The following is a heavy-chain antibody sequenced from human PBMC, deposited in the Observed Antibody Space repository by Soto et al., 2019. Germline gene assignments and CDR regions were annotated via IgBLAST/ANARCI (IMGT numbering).Heavy chain of an antibody. J-gene: IGHJ6*02. CDR2: IDPIDSYT. D-gene: IGHD2-2*01. Sequence: GESLNISYKGSGYSFTSYWISWVRQMPGKGLEWRGRIDPIDSYTNYSPSFQGHVSISAAKSISTAYLRWRGRKPSDTAMYYCARPASTSPFDYYYGMDVWGQGTTVTVSS. CDR1: GYSFTSYW. CDR3: ARPASTSPFDYYYGMDV. V-gene: IGHV5-10-1*01.